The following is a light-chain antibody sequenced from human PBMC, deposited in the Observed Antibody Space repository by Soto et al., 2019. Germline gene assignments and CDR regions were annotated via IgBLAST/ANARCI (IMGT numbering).Light chain of an antibody. J-gene: IGKJ2*01. CDR3: QQCSSWPYT. CDR1: QSVSRY. V-gene: IGKV3-11*01. CDR2: DAS. Sequence: EIVLTQSPATLSLSPGERVTLSCRASQSVSRYLAWYQQKPGQAPRLLIYDASNRATGIPARFSGSGSGTDFSLTISSLAPEDFAVYYGQQCSSWPYTFGQGTKLDFK.